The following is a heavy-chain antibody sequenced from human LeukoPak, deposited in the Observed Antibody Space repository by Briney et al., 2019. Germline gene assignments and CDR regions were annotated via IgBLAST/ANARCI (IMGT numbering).Heavy chain of an antibody. D-gene: IGHD3-22*01. CDR1: GFTFNDYA. V-gene: IGHV3-9*01. CDR2: ISWNSGNI. CDR3: AKEDNYYDSSAAFDY. Sequence: GGSLRLSCAASGFTFNDYAMHWVRQAPGKGLEWVSGISWNSGNIGYADSVKGRFTISRDNAKNSLYLQMNSLRAEDTALYYCAKEDNYYDSSAAFDYWGQGTLVTVSS. J-gene: IGHJ4*02.